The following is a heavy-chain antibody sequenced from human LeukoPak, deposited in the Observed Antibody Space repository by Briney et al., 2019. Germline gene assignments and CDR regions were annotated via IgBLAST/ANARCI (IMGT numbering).Heavy chain of an antibody. J-gene: IGHJ4*02. CDR2: IRYDGSNK. CDR1: GFTFSTYG. Sequence: GGSLRLSCAASGFTFSTYGMHWVREAPGKGLEWVAFIRYDGSNKYYADSVKGRFTISRDNSENTLYLQMISLRPDDTAVYYCARVRRSWGQGTLVTVSS. CDR3: ARVRRS. D-gene: IGHD3-10*01. V-gene: IGHV3-30*02.